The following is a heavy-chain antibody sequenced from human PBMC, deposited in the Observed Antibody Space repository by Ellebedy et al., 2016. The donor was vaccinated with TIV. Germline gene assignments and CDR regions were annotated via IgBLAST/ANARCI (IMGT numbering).Heavy chain of an antibody. CDR1: GFTFDDYA. CDR3: AKDRGTIAVAANWYFDL. D-gene: IGHD6-19*01. V-gene: IGHV3-9*01. CDR2: ISWNSGSI. J-gene: IGHJ2*01. Sequence: SLKISXAASGFTFDDYAMHWVRQAPGKGLEWVSGISWNSGSIGYADSVKGRFTISRDNSKNTLYLQMNSLRAEDTAVYYCAKDRGTIAVAANWYFDLWGRGTLVTVSS.